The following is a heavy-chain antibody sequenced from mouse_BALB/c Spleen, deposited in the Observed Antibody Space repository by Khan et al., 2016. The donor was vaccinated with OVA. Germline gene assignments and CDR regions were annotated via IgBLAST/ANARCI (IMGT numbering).Heavy chain of an antibody. CDR2: MIYSGNT. J-gene: IGHJ3*01. V-gene: IGHV3-8*02. D-gene: IGHD2-14*01. Sequence: EVKLLESGPSLVKPSQTLSLTCSVTGDSITSGYWSWIRKFPGNKLEYMGYMIYSGNTYYNPSLKSRISITRHTFKNQYYLQLNSVTTEDTATYYCARSTYRYAFAYWGQGTLVTVSA. CDR3: ARSTYRYAFAY. CDR1: GDSITSGY.